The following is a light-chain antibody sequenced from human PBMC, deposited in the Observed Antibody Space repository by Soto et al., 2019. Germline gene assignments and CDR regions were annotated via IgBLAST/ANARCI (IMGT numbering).Light chain of an antibody. CDR3: GTWDSSLSGGV. CDR1: SSNIGNNY. V-gene: IGLV1-51*01. J-gene: IGLJ1*01. Sequence: QSVLTQPPSVSAAPGQKVTISCSGSSSNIGNNYVSWYRQLPGTAPKLLIYDNNKRPSGIPDRFSGSKSGTSATLGITGLQTGDEADYYCGTWDSSLSGGVSGTGTKVTVL. CDR2: DNN.